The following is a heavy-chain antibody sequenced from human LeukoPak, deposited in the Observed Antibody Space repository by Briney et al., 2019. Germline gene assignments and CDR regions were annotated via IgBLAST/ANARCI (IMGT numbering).Heavy chain of an antibody. D-gene: IGHD3-22*01. CDR2: ISYDGSNK. CDR1: GFTFSSYA. Sequence: PGGSLRLSCAASGFTFSSYAMHWVRQAPGKGLERVAVISYDGSNKYYADSVKGRFTISRDNSKNTLYLQMNSLRAEDTAVYYCARVNDSSGYLSGQIDYWGQGTLVTVSS. CDR3: ARVNDSSGYLSGQIDY. V-gene: IGHV3-30*04. J-gene: IGHJ4*02.